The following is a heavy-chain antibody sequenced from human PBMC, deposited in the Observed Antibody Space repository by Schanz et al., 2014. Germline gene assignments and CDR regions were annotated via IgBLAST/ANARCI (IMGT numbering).Heavy chain of an antibody. Sequence: VQLVESGGGLVQPGGSLRLSCAASGFTFSSYWMSWIRQAPGKGLEWVSYISHNSHYTNYADSVRGRFTISRDNAKNSLFLQMNSLRADDTAVYYCARDMLRRYGALEIWGRGTMVTVSS. J-gene: IGHJ3*02. CDR1: GFTFSSYW. CDR2: ISHNSHYT. CDR3: ARDMLRRYGALEI. D-gene: IGHD2-8*01. V-gene: IGHV3-11*06.